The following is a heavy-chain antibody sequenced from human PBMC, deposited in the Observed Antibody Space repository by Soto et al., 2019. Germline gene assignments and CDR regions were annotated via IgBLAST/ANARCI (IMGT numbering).Heavy chain of an antibody. J-gene: IGHJ5*02. CDR1: GFTFSSYG. V-gene: IGHV3-33*01. CDR3: ARDPDSSGWYNWFDP. D-gene: IGHD6-19*01. CDR2: IWYDGSNK. Sequence: QVQLVESGGGVVQPGRSLRLSCAASGFTFSSYGMHWVRQAPGKGLEWVAVIWYDGSNKYYADSVKGRFTISRDNSKNTLYLQMNSLRAEDTAVYYCARDPDSSGWYNWFDPWGQGTLVTVSS.